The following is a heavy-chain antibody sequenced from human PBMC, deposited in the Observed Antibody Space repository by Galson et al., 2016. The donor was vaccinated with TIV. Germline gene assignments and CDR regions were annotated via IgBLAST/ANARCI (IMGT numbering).Heavy chain of an antibody. V-gene: IGHV4-38-2*02. CDR2: FYHSGST. J-gene: IGHJ4*02. D-gene: IGHD3-22*01. CDR1: DYSISSSYY. Sequence: ETLSLTCTVSDYSISSSYYWGWIRQPPGKGLEWIGSFYHSGSTYYNPSLKSRLTISVDTSKNQLSLKLSSVTAADTAVYYCARSPSYDSSGFYPYWGQGTLVTVSS. CDR3: ARSPSYDSSGFYPY.